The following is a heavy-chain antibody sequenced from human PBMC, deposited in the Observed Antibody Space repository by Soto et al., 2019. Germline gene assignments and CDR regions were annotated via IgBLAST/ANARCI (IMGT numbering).Heavy chain of an antibody. CDR2: ISGSGGST. V-gene: IGHV3-23*01. J-gene: IGHJ5*02. CDR3: AKETVVPAATGTHRNWFAL. Sequence: GGSLRLSCAASGFTFSSYAMSWVRQAPGKGLEWVSAISGSGGSTYYADSVKGRFTISRDNSKNTLYLQMNSLRAEDTAVYYCAKETVVPAATGTHRNWFALWGQGTLVTVST. CDR1: GFTFSSYA. D-gene: IGHD2-2*01.